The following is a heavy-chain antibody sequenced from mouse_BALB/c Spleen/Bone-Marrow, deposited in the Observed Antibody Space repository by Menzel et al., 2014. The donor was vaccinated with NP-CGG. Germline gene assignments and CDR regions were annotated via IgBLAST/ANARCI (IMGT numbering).Heavy chain of an antibody. D-gene: IGHD2-1*01. J-gene: IGHJ2*01. CDR3: ARNGYYGYSDY. Sequence: VQLQQSGGGLVQPGGSLKPSCAASGFDFSRYWMSWVRQAPGKGLEWIGEINPDSSTINYTPSLKDKFIISRDNAKNTLYLQMSKVRSEDTALYYCARNGYYGYSDYWGQGTTLTVSS. V-gene: IGHV4-1*02. CDR1: GFDFSRYW. CDR2: INPDSSTI.